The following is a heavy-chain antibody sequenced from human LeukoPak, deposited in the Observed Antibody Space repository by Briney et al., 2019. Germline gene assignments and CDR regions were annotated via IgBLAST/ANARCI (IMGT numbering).Heavy chain of an antibody. CDR1: GFTFTNYG. D-gene: IGHD3-3*01. CDR3: ARVPPSGHQVFGSDY. Sequence: GASVMVSCKGSGFTFTNYGISWVRQAPGQGLEWMSWISANNGEIRYAQKFQGSVIMTTDTSTTTGYMELTSLRSDDTAVYYCARVPPSGHQVFGSDYWGQGTQVTVSS. V-gene: IGHV1-18*04. CDR2: ISANNGEI. J-gene: IGHJ4*02.